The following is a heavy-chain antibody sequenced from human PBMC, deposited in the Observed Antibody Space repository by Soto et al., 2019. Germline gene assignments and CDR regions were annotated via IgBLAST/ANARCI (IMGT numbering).Heavy chain of an antibody. CDR2: ISAYNGNT. CDR3: ARGCSGGSCHQGDWFDP. CDR1: GYTFTSYG. Sequence: ASLKVCCKSSGYTFTSYGISWVRQAPGQGLEWMGWISAYNGNTNYAQKLQGRVTMTTDTSTSTAYMELRSLRSDDTAVYYCARGCSGGSCHQGDWFDPWGQGTLVTVSS. V-gene: IGHV1-18*01. J-gene: IGHJ5*02. D-gene: IGHD2-15*01.